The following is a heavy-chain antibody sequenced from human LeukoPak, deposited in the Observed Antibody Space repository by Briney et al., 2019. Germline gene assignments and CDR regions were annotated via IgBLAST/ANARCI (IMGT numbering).Heavy chain of an antibody. CDR1: GFTFTNYA. J-gene: IGHJ6*03. CDR3: AKNGGRSLYYYYMEV. CDR2: IRDSGDAT. Sequence: PGGSLRLSCVASGFTFTNYAMSWVRQAPGKGLEWVSGIRDSGDATYYADSVRGRFTISRDNSKKTVYLEMSSLGADDTAVYYCAKNGGRSLYYYYMEVWGRGTTVTVSS. V-gene: IGHV3-23*01. D-gene: IGHD2-8*01.